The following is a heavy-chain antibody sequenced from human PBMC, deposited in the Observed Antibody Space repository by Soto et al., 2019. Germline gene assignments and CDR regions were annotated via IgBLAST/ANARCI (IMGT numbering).Heavy chain of an antibody. CDR3: ARDGGYCSGGSCYSGVFYYYYGMDV. Sequence: QVQLVQSGAEVKKPGASVKVSCKASGYTFTSYYMHWVRQAPGQGLEWMGIINPSGGSTSYAQKFQGSVTMTRDTSTSTVYMELSSLRSEDTAVYYCARDGGYCSGGSCYSGVFYYYYGMDVWGQGTTVTVSS. V-gene: IGHV1-46*01. J-gene: IGHJ6*02. CDR2: INPSGGST. D-gene: IGHD2-15*01. CDR1: GYTFTSYY.